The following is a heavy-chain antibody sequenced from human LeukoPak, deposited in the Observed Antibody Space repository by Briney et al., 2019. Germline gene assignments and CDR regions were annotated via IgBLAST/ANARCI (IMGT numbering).Heavy chain of an antibody. CDR3: ASLPRYYYYYMDV. Sequence: GGSLRLSCAASGFTFSSYSMNWVRQAPGKGLEWVSSISSSSSYIYYADSVKGRFTISRDNAKNSLYLQMNGLRAEDTAVYYCASLPRYYYYYMDVWGKGTTVTVSS. CDR2: ISSSSSYI. J-gene: IGHJ6*03. CDR1: GFTFSSYS. V-gene: IGHV3-21*01.